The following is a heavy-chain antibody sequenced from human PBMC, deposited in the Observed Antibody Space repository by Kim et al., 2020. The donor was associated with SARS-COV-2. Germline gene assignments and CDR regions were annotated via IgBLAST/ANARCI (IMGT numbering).Heavy chain of an antibody. CDR2: IKQDGSEK. CDR3: MGGPAGDH. Sequence: GGSLRLSCAASGFTFSSYWMTWVRQGLGKGLEWVGNIKQDGSEKYSMDSAKGRFTISRDNPKNPLYLQMNSLRAEDTAVSYCMGGPAGDHSGQGTLVT. V-gene: IGHV3-7*01. J-gene: IGHJ4*02. CDR1: GFTFSSYW.